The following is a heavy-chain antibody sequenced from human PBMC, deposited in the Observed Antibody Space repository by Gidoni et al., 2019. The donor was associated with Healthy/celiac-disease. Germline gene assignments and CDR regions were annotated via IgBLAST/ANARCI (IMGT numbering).Heavy chain of an antibody. CDR3: ARGRQFSWFGELLGFDY. Sequence: VYGGSFSGYYWSWIRQPPGKGLEWIGEINHSGSTNYTPSLKSRVTISVDTSKTQFSLTLSSVTAADTAVYYCARGRQFSWFGELLGFDYWGQGTLVTVSS. V-gene: IGHV4-34*01. D-gene: IGHD3-10*01. CDR2: INHSGST. CDR1: GGSFSGYY. J-gene: IGHJ4*02.